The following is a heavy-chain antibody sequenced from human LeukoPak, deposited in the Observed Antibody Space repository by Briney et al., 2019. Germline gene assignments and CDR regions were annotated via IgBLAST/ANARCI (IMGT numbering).Heavy chain of an antibody. V-gene: IGHV3-33*06. CDR1: GFTFSSYG. Sequence: PGGSLRLSCAASGFTFSSYGMHWVRQAPGKGLEWVAVIWYDGSNKYYADSVKGRFTISRDNSKNTLYLQTNSLRAEDTAVYYCAKGGSRFDYWGQGTLVTVSS. CDR2: IWYDGSNK. J-gene: IGHJ4*02. CDR3: AKGGSRFDY. D-gene: IGHD3-16*01.